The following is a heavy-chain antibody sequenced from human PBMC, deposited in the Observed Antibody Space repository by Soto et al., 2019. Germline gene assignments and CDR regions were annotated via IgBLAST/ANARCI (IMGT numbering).Heavy chain of an antibody. CDR1: GFTFSSYS. D-gene: IGHD3-9*01. V-gene: IGHV3-48*02. J-gene: IGHJ4*02. CDR3: VRADILGVRSFDY. Sequence: PGGSLRLSCVASGFTFSSYSVNWVRQAPGKGLEWISYISSGSKTIYYADSVKGRFTVSRDNAKNSQFLQMNSLRDEDTAVYYCVRADILGVRSFDYWGQGTLVTVSS. CDR2: ISSGSKTI.